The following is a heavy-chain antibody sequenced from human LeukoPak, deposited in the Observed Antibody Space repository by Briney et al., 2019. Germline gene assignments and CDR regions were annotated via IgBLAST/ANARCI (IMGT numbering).Heavy chain of an antibody. Sequence: GASVKVSCKASGYTFTSYGISWVRQAPGQGLEWMGWINPNSGGTNYAQKFQGRVTMTRDTSISTAYMELSRLRSDDTAVYYCARDRGPTSIYYYYYYMDVWGKGTTVTVSS. CDR2: INPNSGGT. CDR3: ARDRGPTSIYYYYYYMDV. CDR1: GYTFTSYG. D-gene: IGHD3-10*01. J-gene: IGHJ6*03. V-gene: IGHV1-2*02.